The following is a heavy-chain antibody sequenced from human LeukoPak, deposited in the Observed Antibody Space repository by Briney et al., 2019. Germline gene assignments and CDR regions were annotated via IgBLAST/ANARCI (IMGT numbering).Heavy chain of an antibody. D-gene: IGHD6-13*01. V-gene: IGHV3-30*02. CDR3: AKDRAAAGAEYYYYYYMDV. CDR1: EFTFSSYA. Sequence: GGSLRLSCAASEFTFSSYAMHWVRQAPDKGLEWVAFIRYDGSNKYYADSVKGRFTISRDNSKNTLYLQMNSLRAEDTAVYYCAKDRAAAGAEYYYYYYMDVWGKGTTVTISS. CDR2: IRYDGSNK. J-gene: IGHJ6*03.